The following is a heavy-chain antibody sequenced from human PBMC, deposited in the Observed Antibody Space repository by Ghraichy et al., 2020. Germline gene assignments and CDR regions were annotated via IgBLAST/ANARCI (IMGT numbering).Heavy chain of an antibody. V-gene: IGHV4-34*01. CDR3: ARGRVEDIVVVPAALFHFDY. CDR1: GGSFSGYY. Sequence: SETLSLTCAVYGGSFSGYYWSWIRQPPGKGLEWIGEINHSGSTNYNPSLKSRVTISVDTSKNQFSLKLSSVTAADTAVYYCARGRVEDIVVVPAALFHFDYWGQGTLVTVSS. J-gene: IGHJ4*02. CDR2: INHSGST. D-gene: IGHD2-2*01.